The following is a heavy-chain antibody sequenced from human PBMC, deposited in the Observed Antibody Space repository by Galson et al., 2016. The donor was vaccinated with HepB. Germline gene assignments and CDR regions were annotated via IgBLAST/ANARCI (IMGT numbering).Heavy chain of an antibody. CDR1: GFTFGSYV. CDR2: ISGSGGST. V-gene: IGHV3-23*01. J-gene: IGHJ4*02. CDR3: AKWHSFWSGYNICFDY. Sequence: SLRLSCAASGFTFGSYVMNWVRQSPGKGLEWVSGISGSGGSTYYADSVKGRFSISRDNPKKTLYLHMSSLRAEDTAVYYCAKWHSFWSGYNICFDYWGQGTLVTVSS. D-gene: IGHD3-3*01.